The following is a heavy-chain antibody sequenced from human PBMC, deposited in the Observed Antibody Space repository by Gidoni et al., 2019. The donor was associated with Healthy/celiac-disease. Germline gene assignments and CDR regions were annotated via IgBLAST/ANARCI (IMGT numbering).Heavy chain of an antibody. CDR3: ARDVFSQSIGLDY. Sequence: EVQLVESGGGLVQPGGSLRLSCAASGFTFSSYWMSWVRQAPGKGLEWVANIKQDGSEKYYVDSVKGRFTISRDNAKNSLYLQMNSLRAEDTAVYYCARDVFSQSIGLDYWGQGTLVTVSS. V-gene: IGHV3-7*01. CDR2: IKQDGSEK. J-gene: IGHJ4*02. D-gene: IGHD3-9*01. CDR1: GFTFSSYW.